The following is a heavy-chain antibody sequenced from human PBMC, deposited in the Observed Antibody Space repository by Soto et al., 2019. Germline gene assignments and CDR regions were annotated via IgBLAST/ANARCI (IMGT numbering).Heavy chain of an antibody. V-gene: IGHV4-61*01. Sequence: TLSHRCTVSAGLLESGCYHWCWLRQPPGKGLEWIGYVYYSGTTNYNPFLKSRVTLSLDKSKNQFSLKMNSVTAADTAVYFCVRGVTARPNYFDPWAHVTLLTV. D-gene: IGHD4-4*01. CDR1: AGLLESGCYH. J-gene: IGHJ5*02. CDR2: VYYSGTT. CDR3: VRGVTARPNYFDP.